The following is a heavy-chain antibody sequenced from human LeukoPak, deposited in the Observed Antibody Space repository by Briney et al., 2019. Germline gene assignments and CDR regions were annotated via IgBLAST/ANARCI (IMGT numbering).Heavy chain of an antibody. V-gene: IGHV4-34*01. CDR1: GGSFSGYY. Sequence: SETLSLTCAVYGGSFSGYYWSWIRQPPGKGLEWIGEINHSGSTNYNPSLKSRVTISVDTSKNQFSLKLTSVTAADTAVYYCARQNGYCSSSRCYIFSFDIWGQGTMVTVSS. CDR3: ARQNGYCSSSRCYIFSFDI. CDR2: INHSGST. J-gene: IGHJ3*02. D-gene: IGHD2-2*01.